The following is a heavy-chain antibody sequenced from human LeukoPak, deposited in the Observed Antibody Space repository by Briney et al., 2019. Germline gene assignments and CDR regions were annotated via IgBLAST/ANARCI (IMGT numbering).Heavy chain of an antibody. J-gene: IGHJ4*02. D-gene: IGHD2-15*01. CDR1: GFTVSSNY. CDR3: ARGRLMVAARFDY. V-gene: IGHV3-11*01. CDR2: ISSSGSTI. Sequence: PGGSLRLSCAASGFTVSSNYMSWVRQAPRKGLEWVSYISSSGSTIYYADSVKGRFTISRDNAKNSLYLQMNSLRAEDTAVYYCARGRLMVAARFDYWGQGTLVTVSS.